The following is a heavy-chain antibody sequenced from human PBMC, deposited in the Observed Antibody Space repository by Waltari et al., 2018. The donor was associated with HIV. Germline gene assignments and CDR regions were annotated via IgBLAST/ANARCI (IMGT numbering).Heavy chain of an antibody. J-gene: IGHJ4*02. Sequence: QVQLQESGPGLVKPSETLSLTCTVSGGSITSHYWSWVRQPPGKGREWIGYIYYSGSTNYNPTLKSRVTISVDTSKNQFSLKLTSVTAADTAVYYCARFASEIFDSSGYSFDYWGQGALVTVPS. V-gene: IGHV4-59*08. CDR3: ARFASEIFDSSGYSFDY. CDR1: GGSITSHY. CDR2: IYYSGST. D-gene: IGHD3-22*01.